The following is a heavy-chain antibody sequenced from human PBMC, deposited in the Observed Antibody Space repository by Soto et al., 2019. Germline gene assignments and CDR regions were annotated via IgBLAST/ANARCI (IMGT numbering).Heavy chain of an antibody. Sequence: GSLRLSCAASGFIFSSYAMHWVRQAPGKGLEWVAVISYDGSNKYYADSVKGRFTISRDNSKNTLYLQMNSLRAEDTAVYYCARTPAKTYYYDSSGYADAFDIWGQGTMVTVSS. D-gene: IGHD3-22*01. CDR2: ISYDGSNK. J-gene: IGHJ3*02. V-gene: IGHV3-30-3*01. CDR1: GFIFSSYA. CDR3: ARTPAKTYYYDSSGYADAFDI.